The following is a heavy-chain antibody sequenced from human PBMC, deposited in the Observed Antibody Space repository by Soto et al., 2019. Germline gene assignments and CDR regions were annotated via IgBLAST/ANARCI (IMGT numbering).Heavy chain of an antibody. V-gene: IGHV4-4*02. CDR2: IYHSGST. Sequence: SETLSLTCAVSGGSISSRNWWTWVRQPPGKGLEWIGEIYHSGSTNYNPSLKSRVTISVDKSKNQFSLKLSSVTAADTAVYYCARVTYVYYYYYMDVWGKGTTVTVSS. CDR3: ARVTYVYYYYYMDV. J-gene: IGHJ6*03. D-gene: IGHD3-16*01. CDR1: GGSISSRNW.